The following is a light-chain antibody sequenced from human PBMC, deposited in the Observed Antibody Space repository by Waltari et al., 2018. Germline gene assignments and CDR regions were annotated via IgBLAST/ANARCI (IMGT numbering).Light chain of an antibody. CDR3: GTWDTSLSALI. CDR1: SSNIGNDY. CDR2: ENN. Sequence: QSVLTQPPSVSAAPGQKVTISCSGSSSNIGNDYVSWYQQLPGTAPKLFIYENNKRPSGIPDRVLGSKSGTSATLGITGLQTGDEADYYCGTWDTSLSALIFGGGTKLTVL. J-gene: IGLJ2*01. V-gene: IGLV1-51*02.